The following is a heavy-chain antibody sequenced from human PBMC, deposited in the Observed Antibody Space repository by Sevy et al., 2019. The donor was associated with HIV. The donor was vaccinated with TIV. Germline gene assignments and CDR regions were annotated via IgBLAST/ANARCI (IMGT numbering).Heavy chain of an antibody. V-gene: IGHV3-21*01. Sequence: GGSLRLSCAASGFTFSSYSMNWVRQAPGKGLEWVSSISSSSSYIYYADSVKGRFTISRDNAQNSLYLQMNSLRAEDTAVYYCARDRGDYDIDPYAFAIWGQGTMVTLSS. CDR2: ISSSSSYI. CDR3: ARDRGDYDIDPYAFAI. D-gene: IGHD4-17*01. J-gene: IGHJ3*02. CDR1: GFTFSSYS.